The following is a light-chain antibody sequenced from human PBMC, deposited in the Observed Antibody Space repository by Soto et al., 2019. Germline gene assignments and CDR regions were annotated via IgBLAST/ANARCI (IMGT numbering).Light chain of an antibody. J-gene: IGLJ1*01. V-gene: IGLV2-14*01. Sequence: QSVLTQPASVSGSPGQSITISCTGTSSDVGGYNYVSWYQQHPGKAPKLLIYEVSNRPSGASNRFSGSKSGNTASLTISGLQAEDEDDYYCSSYISSSSPYVFGTGTKSPS. CDR1: SSDVGGYNY. CDR2: EVS. CDR3: SSYISSSSPYV.